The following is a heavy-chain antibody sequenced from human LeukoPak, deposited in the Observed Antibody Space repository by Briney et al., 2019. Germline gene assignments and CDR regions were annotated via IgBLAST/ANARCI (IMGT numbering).Heavy chain of an antibody. D-gene: IGHD3-9*01. CDR3: AKDRYYDILTGLGEFDY. J-gene: IGHJ4*02. Sequence: GGSLRLSCAASGFTFSSYAMSWVRQAPGKGLEWVSAISGSGGSTYYADSVKGRFTISRDNSKNTLYLQMNSLRAEDTAVYYCAKDRYYDILTGLGEFDYWGQGTLVTVSS. V-gene: IGHV3-23*01. CDR2: ISGSGGST. CDR1: GFTFSSYA.